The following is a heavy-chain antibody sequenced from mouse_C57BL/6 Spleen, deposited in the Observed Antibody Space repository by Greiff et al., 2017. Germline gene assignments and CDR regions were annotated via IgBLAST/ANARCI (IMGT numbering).Heavy chain of an antibody. CDR3: AREGANWERFAY. CDR2: IHPNSGST. J-gene: IGHJ3*01. CDR1: GYTFTSYW. Sequence: QVQLQQPGAELVKPGASVKLSCKASGYTFTSYWMHWVKQRPGQGLEWIGMIHPNSGSTNYNEKVKSKATLTVDKSSSPAYMQLSSLTSEDSAVDYCAREGANWERFAYWGQGTLVTVSA. V-gene: IGHV1-64*01. D-gene: IGHD4-1*01.